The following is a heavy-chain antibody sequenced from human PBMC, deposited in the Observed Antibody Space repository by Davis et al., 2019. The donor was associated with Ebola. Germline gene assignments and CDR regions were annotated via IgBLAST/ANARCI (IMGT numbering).Heavy chain of an antibody. CDR1: GFSFNSYA. J-gene: IGHJ4*02. D-gene: IGHD7-27*01. CDR2: ISHSSIYI. CDR3: ARAVLGIDDY. Sequence: GESLKISCAASGFSFNSYAMNWVRQAPGKGLEWVSSISHSSIYIYYANSVKGRFTISRDNAKNTLYLQMNSLRAEDTAVYYCARAVLGIDDYWGQGTLVTVSS. V-gene: IGHV3-21*01.